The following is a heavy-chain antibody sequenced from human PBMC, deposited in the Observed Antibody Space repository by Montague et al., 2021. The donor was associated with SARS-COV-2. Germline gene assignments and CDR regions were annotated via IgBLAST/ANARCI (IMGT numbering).Heavy chain of an antibody. CDR2: IYYSGST. V-gene: IGHV4-59*06. CDR1: GGSISSYY. CDR3: ANRTPWGGLESEAWYYVSSGDKLGAFDI. Sequence: SETLSLTCTVSGGSISSYYWSWIRQPPGKGLEWIGYIYYSGSTYYNPSLKSRVTISVDTSKNQFSLKLSSVTAADTAVYYCANRTPWGGLESEAWYYVSSGDKLGAFDIWGQGTMVTVSS. D-gene: IGHD3-22*01. J-gene: IGHJ3*02.